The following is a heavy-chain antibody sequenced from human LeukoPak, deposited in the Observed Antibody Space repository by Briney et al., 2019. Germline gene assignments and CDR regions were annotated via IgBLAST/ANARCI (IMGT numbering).Heavy chain of an antibody. CDR2: IKRNAEKT. D-gene: IGHD2-21*02. J-gene: IGHJ5*02. CDR1: GPPFIAHA. V-gene: IGHV3-23*01. Sequence: GGSLRLSCLASGPPFIAHAMTWVRQAPGKGLEWDSTIKRNAEKTYYADSVRGRLTISSDGSKNTLFLQMTSRRREDTAIYYCAQGSDCRSWALGTLVTVST. CDR3: AQGSDCRS.